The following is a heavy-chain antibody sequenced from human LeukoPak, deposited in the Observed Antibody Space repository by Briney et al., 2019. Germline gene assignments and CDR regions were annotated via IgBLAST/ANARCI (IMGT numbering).Heavy chain of an antibody. CDR1: GGSIRETY. J-gene: IGHJ6*02. D-gene: IGHD3-10*01. CDR2: IYYGGST. V-gene: IGHV4-59*08. CDR3: ARSDYYGSGRGSFDV. Sequence: PSETLSLTCSVSGGSIRETYWSWIRQPPGKGLEWMGYIYYGGSTKSNPSLENRVTISVDTSKNQFSLKLSSVTAADTAVYYCARSDYYGSGRGSFDVWGQGTTVTVSS.